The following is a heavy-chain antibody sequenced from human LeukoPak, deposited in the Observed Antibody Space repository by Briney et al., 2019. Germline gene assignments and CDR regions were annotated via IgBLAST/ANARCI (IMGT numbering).Heavy chain of an antibody. CDR1: GFTFSSYG. Sequence: GGTLRLSCAASGFTFSSYGMSWVRQAPGKGLEWVSAISGSGGSTYYADSVKGRFTISRDNSKNTLYLQMNSLRAEDTAVYYCAKDPRTDYGDYADYWGQGTLVTVSS. CDR3: AKDPRTDYGDYADY. V-gene: IGHV3-23*01. D-gene: IGHD4-17*01. J-gene: IGHJ4*02. CDR2: ISGSGGST.